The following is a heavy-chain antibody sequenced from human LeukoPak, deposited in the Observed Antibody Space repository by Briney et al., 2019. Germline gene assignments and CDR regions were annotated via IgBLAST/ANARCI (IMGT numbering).Heavy chain of an antibody. CDR3: AREGGIAAAGPWGN. D-gene: IGHD6-13*01. V-gene: IGHV4-61*02. CDR1: GGSISSGSYY. CDR2: IYTSGNT. Sequence: SQTLSLTCTVSGGSISSGSYYWSWIRQPAGKGLEWIGRIYTSGNTNYNPSLKSRVTISVDTSKNQFSLKLSSVTAADTAVYYCAREGGIAAAGPWGNWGQGTLVTVSS. J-gene: IGHJ4*02.